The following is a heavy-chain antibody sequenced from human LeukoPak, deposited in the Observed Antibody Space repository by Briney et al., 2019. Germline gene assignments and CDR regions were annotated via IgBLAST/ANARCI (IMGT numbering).Heavy chain of an antibody. CDR1: GYTFTSYG. Sequence: ASVKVSCKASGYTFTSYGISWVQQAPGQGLEWMGWISAYNVNTNNAQKLQGRVTMTTDTSTSTAYMELRSLRSDDTAVYYCARDYSGYDGMDVWGKGTTVTVSS. CDR3: ARDYSGYDGMDV. J-gene: IGHJ6*04. CDR2: ISAYNVNT. V-gene: IGHV1-18*01. D-gene: IGHD1-26*01.